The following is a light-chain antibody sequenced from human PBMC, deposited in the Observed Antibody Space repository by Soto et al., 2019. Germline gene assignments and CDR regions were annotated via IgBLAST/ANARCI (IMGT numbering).Light chain of an antibody. J-gene: IGLJ1*01. CDR1: SSDDGSYDF. CDR3: SSDSSSTVRYV. CDR2: EVS. V-gene: IGLV2-14*01. Sequence: QSVLTQPASVSGSPGQSITMSCTGTSSDDGSYDFVSWYQQHPGKAPKLLIYEVSNRPSGVSARFSGSKSDNTASLTISGLQAADEVDYFCSSDSSSTVRYVFGSGTKVTVL.